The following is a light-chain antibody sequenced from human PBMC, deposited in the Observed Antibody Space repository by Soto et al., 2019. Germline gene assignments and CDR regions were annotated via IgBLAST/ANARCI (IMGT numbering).Light chain of an antibody. CDR1: DGVGLA. CDR3: QQFHNWPPIT. V-gene: IGKV3-15*01. J-gene: IGKJ5*01. CDR2: DAS. Sequence: PEDTAPLSCRSSDGVGLAIAWYQHKPGQAPRLLIFDASQKATGIPARFSGSGSGTEFTLTISSLQSEDFAVYYCQQFHNWPPITFGQGTRLEIK.